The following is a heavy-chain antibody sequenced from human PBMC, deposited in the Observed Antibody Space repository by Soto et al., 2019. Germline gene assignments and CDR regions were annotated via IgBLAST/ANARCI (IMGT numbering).Heavy chain of an antibody. CDR3: AILWSYYYYGMDV. CDR1: GFTFSTYE. V-gene: IGHV3-48*03. J-gene: IGHJ6*02. CDR2: ISGSGSTI. Sequence: LRLSCAASGFTFSTYEMNWVRQAPGKGLEWLSYISGSGSTIHYADSVKGRFTISRDNAKTSLYLQMNSLRAEDTAVYYCAILWSYYYYGMDVWGQGTTVTVSS. D-gene: IGHD3-3*01.